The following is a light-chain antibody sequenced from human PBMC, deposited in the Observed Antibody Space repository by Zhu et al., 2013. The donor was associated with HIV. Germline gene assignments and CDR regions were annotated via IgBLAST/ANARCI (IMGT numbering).Light chain of an antibody. CDR1: QSVSSSF. V-gene: IGKV3D-20*02. J-gene: IGKJ2*01. Sequence: DIVLTQSPGTLSLSPGDTATLSCRASQSVSSSFLAWYQQKPGQPPRLLMYETSTRAAGIPARFSGSGSVRDFTLTITGLEPEDFAVYYCQHRSNWPPYTFGQGTKLEMK. CDR3: QHRSNWPPYT. CDR2: ETS.